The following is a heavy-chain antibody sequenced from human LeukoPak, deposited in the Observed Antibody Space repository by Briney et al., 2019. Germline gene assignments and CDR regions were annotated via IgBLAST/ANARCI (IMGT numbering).Heavy chain of an antibody. J-gene: IGHJ4*02. V-gene: IGHV4-38-2*02. Sequence: SETLSLTCTVSGYSISSGYFWGWIRQPPGKGLEWIGSIYHSGSTYYNPSLKSRVTISIDTSKNQFSLKLSSVTAADTALYYCARIRGYSYGTEFDYWGQGTLVTVSS. D-gene: IGHD5-18*01. CDR3: ARIRGYSYGTEFDY. CDR1: GYSISSGYF. CDR2: IYHSGST.